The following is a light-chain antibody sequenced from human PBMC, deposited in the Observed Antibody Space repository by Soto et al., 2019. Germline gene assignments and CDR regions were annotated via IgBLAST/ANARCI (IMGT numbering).Light chain of an antibody. CDR1: QSFRGL. J-gene: IGKJ5*01. V-gene: IGKV3-11*01. CDR3: QQRHMWPIT. Sequence: VLTQSPVPLSLSPGERATLSCRASQSFRGLLAWYQQKPGQAPRLLIYHAYNRATGIPPRFSGSGSGTDFTLTISSLEPEDSPVSYCQQRHMWPITFGQGTRLEIK. CDR2: HAY.